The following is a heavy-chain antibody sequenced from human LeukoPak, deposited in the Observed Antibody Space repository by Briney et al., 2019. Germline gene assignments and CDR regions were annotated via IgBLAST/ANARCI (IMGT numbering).Heavy chain of an antibody. D-gene: IGHD2-21*02. V-gene: IGHV4-34*01. CDR2: INHSGST. Sequence: SETLSLTCAVYGGSFSGYYWSWIRQPPGKGLWWMGEINHSGSTNYNPSLTSPVTISVATSKNQSYLKLSYVTAADTAVYYCARSWVGDYYYYYYMDVWGKGPTVPVSS. J-gene: IGHJ6*03. CDR3: ARSWVGDYYYYYYMDV. CDR1: GGSFSGYY.